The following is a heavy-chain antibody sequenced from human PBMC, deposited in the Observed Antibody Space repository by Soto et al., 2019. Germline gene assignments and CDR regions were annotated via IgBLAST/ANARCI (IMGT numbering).Heavy chain of an antibody. J-gene: IGHJ5*02. CDR3: ARDWGYSSPPTGWFDP. CDR1: GGSISSGGYY. Sequence: HVQLQESGPGLVKPSQTLSLTCTVSGGSISSGGYYWSWIRQHPGKGLEWIGYIYYSGSTYYNPSLKSRVTISVDTSKNQFSLKLSSVTAADTAVYYCARDWGYSSPPTGWFDPWGQGTLVTVSS. V-gene: IGHV4-31*03. D-gene: IGHD6-13*01. CDR2: IYYSGST.